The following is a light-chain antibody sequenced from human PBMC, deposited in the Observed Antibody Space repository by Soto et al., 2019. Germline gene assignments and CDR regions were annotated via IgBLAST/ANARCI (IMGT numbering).Light chain of an antibody. V-gene: IGLV2-14*01. CDR3: SSYTSSSTL. Sequence: QSVLTQPASVSGSPGQSITISCTGTSSDVGGYNYVSWYQQHPGKAPKLMIYEVSNRPSGVSNRFSGSKSGNTASLTISGLQAEDEPDYYCSSYTSSSTLFGTGTKLTV. CDR2: EVS. J-gene: IGLJ1*01. CDR1: SSDVGGYNY.